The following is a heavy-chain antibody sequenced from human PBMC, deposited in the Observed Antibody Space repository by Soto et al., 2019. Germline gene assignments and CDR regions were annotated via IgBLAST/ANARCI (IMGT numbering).Heavy chain of an antibody. CDR1: GGSISSGDYS. Sequence: QVLLQESGPGLVKSSQTLSLTCTVSGGSISSGDYSWSWVRQSPGKGLEWLGHIYNSGITYYNPSLKSRDVSSIDTSRNQFSLRLNSLTAADRAVYFCARGVTVFGLVSRFWFDPWGQGTVVTVSS. V-gene: IGHV4-30-4*01. CDR2: IYNSGIT. D-gene: IGHD3-3*01. CDR3: ARGVTVFGLVSRFWFDP. J-gene: IGHJ5*02.